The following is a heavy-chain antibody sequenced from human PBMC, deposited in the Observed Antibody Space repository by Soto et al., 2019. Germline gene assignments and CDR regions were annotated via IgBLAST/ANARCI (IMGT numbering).Heavy chain of an antibody. CDR3: ARAKMQLWPNYYDDGLDV. Sequence: GGSLRLSCAASGFTVSTNFMTWVRQAPGKGLEWVSVIYSGGSTFYADSVKGRFTITRDNSENTLYFQMNSLRAEDTAVYYCARAKMQLWPNYYDDGLDVWGQGTTVTVS. CDR2: IYSGGST. J-gene: IGHJ6*02. V-gene: IGHV3-66*01. CDR1: GFTVSTNF. D-gene: IGHD5-18*01.